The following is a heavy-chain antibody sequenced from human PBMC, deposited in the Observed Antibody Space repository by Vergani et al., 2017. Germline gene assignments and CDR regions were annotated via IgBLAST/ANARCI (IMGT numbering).Heavy chain of an antibody. D-gene: IGHD2-15*01. J-gene: IGHJ6*02. CDR2: IYTSGST. V-gene: IGHV4-61*02. CDR3: ARRRGISLAVWGMDV. Sequence: QVQLQESGPGLVKPSQTLSLTCTVSGGSIHSGSYYWSWVRQPAGKGLEWIGRIYTSGSTNYNPSLKSRVTISVDTSKNQFSLKLSSVTAADTAVYYCARRRGISLAVWGMDVWGQGTTVTVSS. CDR1: GGSIHSGSYY.